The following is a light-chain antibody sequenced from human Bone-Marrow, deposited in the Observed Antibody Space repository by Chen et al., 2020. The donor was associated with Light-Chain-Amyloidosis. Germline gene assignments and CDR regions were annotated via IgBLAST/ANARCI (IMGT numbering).Light chain of an antibody. J-gene: IGLJ2*01. V-gene: IGLV3-25*03. Sequence: SYELTQPPSVSVSPGQTARITCSGDDLPTKYAYWYQQKPGQAPVLVIHRDTERPSGISERFSGSSSGTTATLTISGVQAEDEDGYHCQSADSSGTYEVIFGGGTKLTVL. CDR3: QSADSSGTYEVI. CDR2: RDT. CDR1: DLPTKY.